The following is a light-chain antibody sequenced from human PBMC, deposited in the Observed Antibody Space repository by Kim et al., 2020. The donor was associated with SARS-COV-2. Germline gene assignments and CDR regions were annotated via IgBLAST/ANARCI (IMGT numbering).Light chain of an antibody. CDR1: IKNS. CDR2: SPT. CDR3: QQYYTTVLT. J-gene: IGKJ4*01. V-gene: IGKV1-NL1*01. Sequence: IKNSLAWYQQVPGKAPKLLLFSPTRLESGVPSRFSGTASGSDYTLTISSLQPEDGATYYCQQYYTTVLTFGGGTRVEIK.